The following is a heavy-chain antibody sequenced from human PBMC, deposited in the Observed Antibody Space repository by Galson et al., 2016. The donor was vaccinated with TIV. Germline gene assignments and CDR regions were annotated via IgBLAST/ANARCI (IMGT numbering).Heavy chain of an antibody. CDR1: GYTFPEFY. CDR3: ARVPGAVAGGV. V-gene: IGHV1-2*02. J-gene: IGHJ4*02. Sequence: SVKVSCKASGYTFPEFYLHWVRQAPGQGLEWMGWINPKNGDTNYAQKFQGRVTLTSDTSITTAFLDLKWLRPDDTAVYFCARVPGAVAGGVWGQGTLVTVSA. CDR2: INPKNGDT. D-gene: IGHD6-19*01.